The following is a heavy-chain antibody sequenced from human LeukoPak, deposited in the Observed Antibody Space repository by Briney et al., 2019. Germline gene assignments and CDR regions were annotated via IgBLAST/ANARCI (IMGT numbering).Heavy chain of an antibody. CDR3: ARRYYYDSSGYYYSSYYFDY. V-gene: IGHV5-51*01. J-gene: IGHJ4*02. D-gene: IGHD3-22*01. CDR2: IYPGDSDT. Sequence: GESLKISCKGSGYSFTSYWIGWVRQMPGKGLEWMGIIYPGDSDTRYSPSFQGQVTIPADKSITTAYLQWSSLKASDTAMYYCARRYYYDSSGYYYSSYYFDYWGQGTLVTVSS. CDR1: GYSFTSYW.